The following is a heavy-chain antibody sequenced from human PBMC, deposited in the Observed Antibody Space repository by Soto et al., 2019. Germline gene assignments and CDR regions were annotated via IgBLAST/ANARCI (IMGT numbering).Heavy chain of an antibody. CDR1: GFTFSSYA. D-gene: IGHD5-12*01. V-gene: IGHV3-23*01. Sequence: GGSLRLSCAASGFTFSSYAMSWVRQAPGKGLEWVSAISGSGGSTYYADSVKGRFTISRDNSKNTLYLQMNSLRAEDTAVYYCTRPKNELRFYSYNGIDVWGQGTTVTVSS. CDR3: TRPKNELRFYSYNGIDV. J-gene: IGHJ6*02. CDR2: ISGSGGST.